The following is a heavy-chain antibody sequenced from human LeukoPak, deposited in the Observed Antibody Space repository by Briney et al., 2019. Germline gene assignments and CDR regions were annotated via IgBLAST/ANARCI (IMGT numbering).Heavy chain of an antibody. D-gene: IGHD5-12*01. V-gene: IGHV1-18*01. CDR1: GYTFTSYG. CDR2: ISAYNGNT. Sequence: ASVKVSCKASGYTFTSYGISWVRQAPGQGLEWMGWISAYNGNTNYAQKLQGRVTMTTDTSTSTAYMELRSLRSDDTAVYYCARDIVATITFSETKQHPYFDYWGQGTLVTVSS. J-gene: IGHJ4*02. CDR3: ARDIVATITFSETKQHPYFDY.